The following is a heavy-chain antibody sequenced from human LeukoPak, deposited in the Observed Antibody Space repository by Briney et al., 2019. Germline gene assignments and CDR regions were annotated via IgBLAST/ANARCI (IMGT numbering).Heavy chain of an antibody. CDR1: GGSISSYY. J-gene: IGHJ6*02. V-gene: IGHV4-59*01. Sequence: SETLSLTCSVSGGSISSYYWSWIRQPPGKGLEWIGYIYYSGSTNFNPSLKSRVTISVDTSKNQFSLKLSSVTAADTAVYYCARDNWNYGSSMDVWGQGTTVTVSS. CDR2: IYYSGST. D-gene: IGHD1-7*01. CDR3: ARDNWNYGSSMDV.